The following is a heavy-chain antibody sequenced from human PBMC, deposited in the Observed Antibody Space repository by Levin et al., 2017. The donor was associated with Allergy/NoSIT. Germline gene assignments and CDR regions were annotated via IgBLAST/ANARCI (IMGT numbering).Heavy chain of an antibody. Sequence: GGSLRLSCAASGFTFTSFWMTWVRQAPGKGLEWVANIKQDGSETYYVDSVKGRFTISRDNAKNSVYLQMNSLRVDDTAVYYGAREEGWGYHYGMDGWGQGTTVTVSS. V-gene: IGHV3-7*01. J-gene: IGHJ6*02. D-gene: IGHD3-16*02. CDR2: IKQDGSET. CDR3: AREEGWGYHYGMDG. CDR1: GFTFTSFW.